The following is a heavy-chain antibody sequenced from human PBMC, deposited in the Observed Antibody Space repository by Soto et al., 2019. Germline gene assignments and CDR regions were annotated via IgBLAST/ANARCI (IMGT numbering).Heavy chain of an antibody. CDR1: GFTVSSNY. CDR3: ARNYYDSGGGFDY. D-gene: IGHD3-22*01. J-gene: IGHJ4*02. Sequence: EVQLVESGGGLIQPGGSLRLSCAASGFTVSSNYMSWVRQAPGKGLEWVSVIYSGGSTYYADSVKGRFTISRDNSNNTLYLQMNSLRAEDTAVYYCARNYYDSGGGFDYWGQGTLVTVYS. CDR2: IYSGGST. V-gene: IGHV3-53*01.